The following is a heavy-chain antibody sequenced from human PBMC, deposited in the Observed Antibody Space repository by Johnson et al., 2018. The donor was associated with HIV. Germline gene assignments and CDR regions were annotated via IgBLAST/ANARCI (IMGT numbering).Heavy chain of an antibody. J-gene: IGHJ3*02. CDR3: AKEGGELLLDAFDI. V-gene: IGHV3-NL1*01. CDR2: ISGSGGST. CDR1: GFIFNRYG. D-gene: IGHD1-26*01. Sequence: QMQLVESGGGVVQPGRSLRLACVASGFIFNRYGLHWVRQAPGKGLEWVSAISGSGGSTYYADSVKGRFTISRDNSKNTLYLQMNSLRAEDTAVYYCAKEGGELLLDAFDIWGQGTMVTVSS.